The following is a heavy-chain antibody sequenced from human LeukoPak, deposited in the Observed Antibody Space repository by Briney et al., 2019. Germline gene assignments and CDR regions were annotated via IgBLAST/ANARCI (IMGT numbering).Heavy chain of an antibody. J-gene: IGHJ3*02. CDR1: GYTFINFA. CDR3: ARVTYYGSGTRRAFDI. V-gene: IGHV1-3*01. CDR2: INAGNGNT. Sequence: GASVKVSCKASGYTFINFAINWGRQAPGQRPEWMGWINAGNGNTKYSQKFQGRVTITRDTSASTAYMELSSLTSEDTAVYYCARVTYYGSGTRRAFDIWGQGTMVTVSS. D-gene: IGHD3-10*01.